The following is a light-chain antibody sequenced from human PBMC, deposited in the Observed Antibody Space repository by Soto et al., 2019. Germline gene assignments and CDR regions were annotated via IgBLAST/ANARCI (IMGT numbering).Light chain of an antibody. CDR2: DVS. Sequence: QSALTQPASVSGSPGQSIAISCTGNSSDVGAYNSVSWYQQYPGKAPKLMIHDVSNRPSGVSDRFSGSKSGNTASLTISGLQAEDEADYYCSSYTSSSSYVFGSGTKVTVL. J-gene: IGLJ1*01. CDR1: SSDVGAYNS. CDR3: SSYTSSSSYV. V-gene: IGLV2-14*01.